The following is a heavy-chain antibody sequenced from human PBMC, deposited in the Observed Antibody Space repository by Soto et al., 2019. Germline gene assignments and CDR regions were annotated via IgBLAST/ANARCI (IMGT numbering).Heavy chain of an antibody. V-gene: IGHV1-69*02. CDR1: GGTFSSYT. CDR2: IIPILGIA. Sequence: QVQLVQSGAEVKKPGSSVKVSCKASGGTFSSYTISWVRQAPGQGLEWMGRIIPILGIANYAQKFQGRVTITADKSTSTAYRELSSLRSEDTAVYYCARGGPSTENDYWGQGTLVTVSS. CDR3: ARGGPSTENDY. J-gene: IGHJ4*02. D-gene: IGHD2-2*01.